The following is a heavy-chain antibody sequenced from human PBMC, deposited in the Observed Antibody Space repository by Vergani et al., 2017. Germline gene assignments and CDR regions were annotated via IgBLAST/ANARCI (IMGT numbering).Heavy chain of an antibody. CDR1: GGTISSYA. V-gene: IGHV1-69*06. CDR2: IIPIFGTA. CDR3: AREEGGDSSGYYYYYYYGMDV. J-gene: IGHJ6*02. Sequence: QVQLVQSGAEVKKPGSSVKVSCKASGGTISSYAISWVRQAPGQGLEWMGGIIPIFGTANYAQKFQGRVTITADKSTSTAYMELSSLRSEDTAVYYCAREEGGDSSGYYYYYYYGMDVWGQGTTVTVSS. D-gene: IGHD3-22*01.